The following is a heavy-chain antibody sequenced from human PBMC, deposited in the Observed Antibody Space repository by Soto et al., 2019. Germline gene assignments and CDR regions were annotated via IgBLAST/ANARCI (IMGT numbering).Heavy chain of an antibody. CDR2: ISYDGSNK. V-gene: IGHV3-30*18. Sequence: QVQLVESGGGVIQPGRSLRLSCAASGFTFSSYGMHWVRQAPGKGLEWVAVISYDGSNKYYADSVKGRFTISRDNSKNTLYLKLPSLGAGEPAVNNCTKKGAPTVEMAKIFFDYWGQGTLVTVSS. CDR3: TKKGAPTVEMAKIFFDY. D-gene: IGHD1-26*01. CDR1: GFTFSSYG. J-gene: IGHJ4*02.